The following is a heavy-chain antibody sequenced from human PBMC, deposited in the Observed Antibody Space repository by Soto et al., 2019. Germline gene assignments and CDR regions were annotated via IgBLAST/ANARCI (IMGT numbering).Heavy chain of an antibody. CDR2: IFHRGGT. Sequence: QLQLQESGSGLVKPSQTLSLTCAVSGGSISSGGYSWNWIRQPPGKGLEWIGYIFHRGGTYYNPYLMSRVTISEDRAKNHFSLKLSSVTAADTAVYYCARGMGSTVYYLGEFDYWGQGALVTVSS. J-gene: IGHJ4*02. CDR3: ARGMGSTVYYLGEFDY. D-gene: IGHD3-22*01. V-gene: IGHV4-30-2*01. CDR1: GGSISSGGYS.